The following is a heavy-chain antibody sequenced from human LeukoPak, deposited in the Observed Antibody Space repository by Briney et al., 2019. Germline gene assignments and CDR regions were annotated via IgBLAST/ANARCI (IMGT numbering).Heavy chain of an antibody. Sequence: ASVKVSCKASGATFNNYVVTWVRQAPGQGLEWMGMIIPSLDIAKYAQKSQGRVTITADKSTSTAYMELRSLRSEDTAAYYCARGFGGSSGSSDYYGMDVWGQGTTVTVSS. V-gene: IGHV1-69*04. CDR3: ARGFGGSSGSSDYYGMDV. D-gene: IGHD6-19*01. CDR2: IIPSLDIA. J-gene: IGHJ6*02. CDR1: GATFNNYV.